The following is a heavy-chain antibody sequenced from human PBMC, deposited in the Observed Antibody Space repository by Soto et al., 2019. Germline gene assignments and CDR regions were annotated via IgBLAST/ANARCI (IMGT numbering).Heavy chain of an antibody. D-gene: IGHD4-17*01. CDR2: IRTKANSYAT. CDR3: TRNGDYVWGMDV. J-gene: IGHJ6*02. V-gene: IGHV3-73*02. Sequence: EVQLVESGGGLVQPGGSLKLSCAASEFTFSDSGMHWVRQASGKGLEWVGRIRTKANSYATDYAASVKGRLTISRDDSKNTTYLQMNSLKTEDTAVYYCTRNGDYVWGMDVWGQGTTVTVSS. CDR1: EFTFSDSG.